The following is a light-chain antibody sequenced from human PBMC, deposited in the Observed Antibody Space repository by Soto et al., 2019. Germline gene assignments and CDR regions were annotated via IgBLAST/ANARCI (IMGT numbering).Light chain of an antibody. J-gene: IGKJ3*01. Sequence: DIVMTQSSESLSVPLGERATLSCKSSQNLVSDSNTRDHLVWYQQKPGQPPKMLIYWASTRESGVPDRFIGVGSGTDVTLTISSLQAEDVAVYYCQLNYTFPIAVGPGTKVDIK. CDR2: WAS. CDR1: QNLVSDSNTRDH. CDR3: QLNYTFPIA. V-gene: IGKV4-1*01.